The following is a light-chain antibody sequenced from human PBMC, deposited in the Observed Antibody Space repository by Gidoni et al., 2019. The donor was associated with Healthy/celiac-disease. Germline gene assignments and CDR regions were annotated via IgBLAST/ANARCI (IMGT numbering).Light chain of an antibody. J-gene: IGLJ3*02. CDR3: CSYAGSSTWV. CDR1: RSDVGSYNL. CDR2: EGS. Sequence: QSGLTQPASVSGSPGPSITISCTGTRSDVGSYNLVSWYQQHPGKAPKLMIYEGSKRPSGVSNRFSGSKSGNTASLTISGLQAEDEADYYCCSYAGSSTWVFGGGTKLTVL. V-gene: IGLV2-23*01.